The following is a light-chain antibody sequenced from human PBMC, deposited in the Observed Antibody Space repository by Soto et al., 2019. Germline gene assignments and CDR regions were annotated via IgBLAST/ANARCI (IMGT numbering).Light chain of an antibody. CDR1: SNDIGTYRY. V-gene: IGLV2-14*01. J-gene: IGLJ3*02. Sequence: QSALTQPASVSGSPGQSITISCTGTSNDIGTYRYASWYQQHPGKVPKLIIFEVSDRPSGVSHRFSGSKSGNTASLTISGIQAEDEADYYCTSYTTSSTLVFGGGTKVTVL. CDR3: TSYTTSSTLV. CDR2: EVS.